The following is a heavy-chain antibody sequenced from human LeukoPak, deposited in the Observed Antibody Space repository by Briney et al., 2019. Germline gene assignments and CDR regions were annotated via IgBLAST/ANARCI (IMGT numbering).Heavy chain of an antibody. CDR3: ARAWPRAFDI. J-gene: IGHJ3*02. Sequence: SETLSLTCTVSGGSISSYYWSWIRQPPGKGLEWIGYIYYSGSTNYNPSLKSQVTISVDTSKNQFSLKLSSVTAADTAVYYCARAWPRAFDIWGQGTMVTVSS. V-gene: IGHV4-59*01. CDR2: IYYSGST. CDR1: GGSISSYY.